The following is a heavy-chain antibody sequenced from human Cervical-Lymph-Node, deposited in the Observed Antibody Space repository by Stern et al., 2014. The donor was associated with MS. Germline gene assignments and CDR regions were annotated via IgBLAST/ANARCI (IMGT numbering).Heavy chain of an antibody. J-gene: IGHJ4*02. CDR1: GFTFSSFA. D-gene: IGHD1-1*01. CDR2: IAYDGSNK. V-gene: IGHV3-30*04. CDR3: ARDWDARYTFDY. Sequence: VQLVESGGGVVQPGRSLRLSCAASGFTFSSFAMHWVRQAPGKGLEWVAVIAYDGSNKFNADSVKGRFTISRDNSKNTLYLQMNSLRAEDTAVYYCARDWDARYTFDYWGQGTLVTVSS.